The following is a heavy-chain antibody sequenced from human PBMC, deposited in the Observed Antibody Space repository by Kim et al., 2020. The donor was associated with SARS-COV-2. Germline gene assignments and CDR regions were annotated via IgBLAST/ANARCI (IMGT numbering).Heavy chain of an antibody. Sequence: TNYSPSVKSRVAISVDTSKSQFSLKLSSVTAAATAVYYCARGRASTAFDIWGQGTMVTVSS. J-gene: IGHJ3*02. CDR2: T. CDR3: ARGRASTAFDI. V-gene: IGHV4-34*01.